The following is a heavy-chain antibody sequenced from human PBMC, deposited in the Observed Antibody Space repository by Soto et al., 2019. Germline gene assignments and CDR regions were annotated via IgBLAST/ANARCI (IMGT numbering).Heavy chain of an antibody. CDR2: ISYDGSNK. D-gene: IGHD3-3*01. CDR3: ARDHDFWSGFYYYYYGMDV. J-gene: IGHJ6*02. V-gene: IGHV3-30-3*01. Sequence: GGSLRLSCVASGFTFSSYAMHWVRQAPGKGLEWVAVISYDGSNKYYADSVKGRFTISRDNSKNTLYLQMNSLRAEDTAVYYCARDHDFWSGFYYYYYGMDVWGQGTTVTVSS. CDR1: GFTFSSYA.